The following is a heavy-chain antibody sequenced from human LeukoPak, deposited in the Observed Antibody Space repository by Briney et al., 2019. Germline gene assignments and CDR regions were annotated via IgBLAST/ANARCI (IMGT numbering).Heavy chain of an antibody. D-gene: IGHD3-10*01. J-gene: IGHJ5*02. CDR1: GGSFSGYC. V-gene: IGHV4-34*01. CDR3: ASLGSGSP. Sequence: SETLSLTCAVYGGSFSGYCWSWIRQPPGKGLEWIGEINHSGSTNYNPSLKSRVTISVDTSKNQFSLKLSSVAAADTAVYYCASLGSGSPWGQGTLVTVSS. CDR2: INHSGST.